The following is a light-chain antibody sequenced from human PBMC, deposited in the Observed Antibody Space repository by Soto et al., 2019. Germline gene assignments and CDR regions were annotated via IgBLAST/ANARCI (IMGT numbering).Light chain of an antibody. Sequence: EIVLTQSPGTLSLSPGERATLSCRASQSVSSSYLAWYQQKPGQAPRLLIYGASSRATGIPDRFSGSGSGTDLTLTISRLEPEDFAVYYCQLYGSSPLFGQGTKVEIK. CDR3: QLYGSSPL. CDR2: GAS. J-gene: IGKJ1*01. V-gene: IGKV3-20*01. CDR1: QSVSSSY.